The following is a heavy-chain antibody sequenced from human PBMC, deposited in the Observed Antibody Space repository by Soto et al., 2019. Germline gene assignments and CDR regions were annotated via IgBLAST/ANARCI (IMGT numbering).Heavy chain of an antibody. CDR3: ARDDYGDLDY. CDR1: GFTFSSYS. CDR2: ISSTGTYI. Sequence: GGSLRLSCAASGFTFSSYSMNWVRQAPGRGLEWVSTISSTGTYIYYADSLKGRLAISRDNAKNSLYLQMNSLRVEDTAVYYCARDDYGDLDYWGQGTLVTVSS. V-gene: IGHV3-21*01. D-gene: IGHD4-17*01. J-gene: IGHJ4*02.